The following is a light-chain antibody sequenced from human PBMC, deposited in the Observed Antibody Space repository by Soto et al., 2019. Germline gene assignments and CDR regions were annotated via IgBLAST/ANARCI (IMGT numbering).Light chain of an antibody. CDR3: QSYDSSLYV. Sequence: QSVLTQPPSVSGAPGQRVTISCTGSSSNIGAGYDVHWYQQLPGTAPKLLIYGNSNRPSGVPDRFSGSKSGTSDSLAITGLQAEDEADYYCQSYDSSLYVFGTGTKLTVL. V-gene: IGLV1-40*01. CDR2: GNS. CDR1: SSNIGAGYD. J-gene: IGLJ1*01.